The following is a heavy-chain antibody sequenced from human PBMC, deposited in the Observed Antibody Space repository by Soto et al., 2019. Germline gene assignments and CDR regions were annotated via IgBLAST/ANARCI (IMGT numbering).Heavy chain of an antibody. D-gene: IGHD2-15*01. CDR2: TSNGGNT. CDR1: GFPFSTYA. Sequence: EVQLLESGGGLVQRGGSLRLSCEASGFPFSTYAMTWVRQVPGKGLEWVSTTSNGGNTEFAESVRGRFTVFRDNSKNTIYLQMSSLRAEDSAIYFCARDFRPGLIVPTKSGFDPWAQGTPVTVSS. V-gene: IGHV3-23*01. CDR3: ARDFRPGLIVPTKSGFDP. J-gene: IGHJ5*02.